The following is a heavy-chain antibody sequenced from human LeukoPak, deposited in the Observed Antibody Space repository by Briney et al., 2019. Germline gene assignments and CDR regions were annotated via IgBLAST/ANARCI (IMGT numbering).Heavy chain of an antibody. J-gene: IGHJ2*01. Sequence: GGSLRLSCAACGFTFSSYAMSWVRQAPGKGLEWVSVISGSGGSTYYADSVKGRFTLSRDNSKNTLYLQMNSLRAEDTAVYYCAKDIANWYFDLWGRGTLVTVSS. V-gene: IGHV3-23*01. CDR3: AKDIANWYFDL. CDR1: GFTFSSYA. CDR2: ISGSGGST. D-gene: IGHD2-15*01.